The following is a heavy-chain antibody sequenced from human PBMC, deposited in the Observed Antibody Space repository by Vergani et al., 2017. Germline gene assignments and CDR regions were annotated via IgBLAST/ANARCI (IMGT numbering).Heavy chain of an antibody. CDR1: GFTFISYG. CDR3: SKDGTTEYCSSASCWVYDDAGSYNGFDY. V-gene: IGHV3-30*02. J-gene: IGHJ4*02. D-gene: IGHD2-2*01. Sequence: QVQLVESGGGVVQPGGSLRLSCAASGFTFISYGMHWVRQPPGKGLEWVAFIRYDGSNTNYADSVKGRFTISRDNSKTTLYLKMTSLRAEDTAVYYCSKDGTTEYCSSASCWVYDDAGSYNGFDYWGQGTLVTVSS. CDR2: IRYDGSNT.